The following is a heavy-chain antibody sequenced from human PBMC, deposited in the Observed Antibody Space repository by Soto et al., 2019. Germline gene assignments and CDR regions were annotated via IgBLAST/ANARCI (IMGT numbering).Heavy chain of an antibody. D-gene: IGHD1-20*01. J-gene: IGHJ6*02. CDR3: TRPITGTDGAFVNVMDV. Sequence: LRISCATAGFTFSDSAIHWVRQASGKGQEWVGRIRSKTNSYATVYGASVKGRFTISRDDSENTAYLQMNSLKIEDTAVYYCTRPITGTDGAFVNVMDVWGQGTTVTVSS. CDR2: IRSKTNSYAT. V-gene: IGHV3-73*01. CDR1: GFTFSDSA.